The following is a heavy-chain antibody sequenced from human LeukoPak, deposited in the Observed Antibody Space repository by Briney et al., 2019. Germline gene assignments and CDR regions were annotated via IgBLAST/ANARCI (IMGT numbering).Heavy chain of an antibody. D-gene: IGHD6-19*01. V-gene: IGHV3-23*01. CDR2: IFGSGGST. CDR3: GKTTTGYSSGRYPGWPVDY. J-gene: IGHJ4*02. Sequence: GGSLRLSCAASGFTFNSYAMYWVRQAPGKGLEWVSGIFGSGGSTHYADSVKGRFTISRDNSKNTVYLQMDSLRVDDTAVYYCGKTTTGYSSGRYPGWPVDYWGQGTLVTVSS. CDR1: GFTFNSYA.